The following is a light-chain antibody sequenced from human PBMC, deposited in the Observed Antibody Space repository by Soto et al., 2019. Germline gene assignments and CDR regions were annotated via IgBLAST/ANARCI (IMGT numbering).Light chain of an antibody. V-gene: IGKV3-20*01. J-gene: IGKJ1*01. CDR2: GAS. CDR3: QQYGSSSWT. CDR1: QSVSSSY. Sequence: EIVLTQSPGTLSLSPGERATLSCRASQSVSSSYLAWYQQKPGQTPRLLIYGASNRATGIPARFSGAGSGTDFTLTISRLEPEDFAVYYCQQYGSSSWTFGQGTKVDIK.